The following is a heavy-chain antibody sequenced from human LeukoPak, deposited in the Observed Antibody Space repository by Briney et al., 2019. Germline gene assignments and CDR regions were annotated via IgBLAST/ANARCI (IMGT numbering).Heavy chain of an antibody. CDR2: IYYSGST. Sequence: SETLSLTCTVSGGSISSYYWSWIRQPPGKGLEWIGYIYYSGSTNYNPSLKSRVTISVDTSKSQFSLKLSSVTAADTAVYYCASARDYYYGMDVWGQGTTVTVSS. J-gene: IGHJ6*02. CDR1: GGSISSYY. V-gene: IGHV4-59*08. CDR3: ASARDYYYGMDV.